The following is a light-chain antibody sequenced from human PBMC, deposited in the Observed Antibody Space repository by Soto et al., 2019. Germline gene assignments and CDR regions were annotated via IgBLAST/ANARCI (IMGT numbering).Light chain of an antibody. V-gene: IGKV3-20*01. J-gene: IGKJ1*01. CDR2: GAS. Sequence: EIVLTQSPGTLSLSPGERATLSCRAIQSVSSSYLAWYQQKPGRAPRLLIYGASSRATGIPDRFSGSGSGTDFTLTISRLEPEDFAVYYCQQYGSSPPQTFGQGTKVDIK. CDR3: QQYGSSPPQT. CDR1: QSVSSSY.